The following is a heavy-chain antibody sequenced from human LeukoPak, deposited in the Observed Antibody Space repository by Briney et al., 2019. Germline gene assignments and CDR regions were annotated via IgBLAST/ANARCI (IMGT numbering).Heavy chain of an antibody. J-gene: IGHJ4*02. Sequence: PGGSLRLSCVASGFTFNNYAMSWVRQAPGKGLEWVSGILQSGGTSYYADSVKGRFTISRDNSKSTLYLQMNSLRVEDTAIYYCAKDAIRVDGYWEFDYWGQGILVTVSS. CDR3: AKDAIRVDGYWEFDY. V-gene: IGHV3-23*01. D-gene: IGHD5-24*01. CDR2: ILQSGGTS. CDR1: GFTFNNYA.